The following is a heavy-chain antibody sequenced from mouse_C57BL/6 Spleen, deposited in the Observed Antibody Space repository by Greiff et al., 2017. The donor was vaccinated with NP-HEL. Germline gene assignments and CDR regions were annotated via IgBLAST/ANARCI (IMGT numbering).Heavy chain of an antibody. J-gene: IGHJ1*03. V-gene: IGHV1-52*01. CDR3: ARPSYDGYYGYFDV. Sequence: QVQLQQPGAELVRPGSSVKLSCKASGYTFTSYWMHWVKQRPIQGLEWIGNIDPSDSETHYNQKFKDKATLTVDKSSSTAYMQLSSLTSEDSAVYYCARPSYDGYYGYFDVWGTGTTVTVSS. CDR2: IDPSDSET. D-gene: IGHD2-3*01. CDR1: GYTFTSYW.